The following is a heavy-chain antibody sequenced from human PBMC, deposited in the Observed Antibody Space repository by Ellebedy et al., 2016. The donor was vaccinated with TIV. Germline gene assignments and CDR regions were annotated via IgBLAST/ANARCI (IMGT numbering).Heavy chain of an antibody. D-gene: IGHD1-26*01. J-gene: IGHJ3*02. CDR3: ARDCNSGSYCPRRAFDI. CDR1: GGSIRSYY. CDR2: IFFDSGST. Sequence: MPSETLSLTCTVSGGSIRSYYWSWIRQSPGKGLVWIGYIFFDSGSTNYNPSLKSRVTISVDPSKNQLSLKLSSVTAADTAIYYCARDCNSGSYCPRRAFDIWGQGTMVTVSS. V-gene: IGHV4-59*01.